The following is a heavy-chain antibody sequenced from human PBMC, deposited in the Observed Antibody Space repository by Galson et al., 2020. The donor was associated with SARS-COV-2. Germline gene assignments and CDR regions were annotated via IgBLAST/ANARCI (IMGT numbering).Heavy chain of an antibody. D-gene: IGHD3-10*01. Sequence: GASVKVSCKASGGTFSSYAISWVRQAPGQGLEWMGGIIPIFGTANYAQKFQGRVTITADESTSTAYMELSSLRSEDTAVYYCARDGLGAYGSGSYRAHNWFDPWGQGTLVTVSS. V-gene: IGHV1-69*13. CDR3: ARDGLGAYGSGSYRAHNWFDP. CDR2: IIPIFGTA. CDR1: GGTFSSYA. J-gene: IGHJ5*02.